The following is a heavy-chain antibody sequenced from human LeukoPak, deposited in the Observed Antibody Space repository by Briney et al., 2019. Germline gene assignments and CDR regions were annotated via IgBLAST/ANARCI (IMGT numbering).Heavy chain of an antibody. Sequence: GGSLRLSCAASGFTFSSYSMNWVRQAPGKGLEWVSSISSSSSYIYYADSVKGRFTISRDNSKNTLYLQMNSLRAEDTAVYYCAKDIRSTYAVAAPAIDYWGQGTLVTVSS. CDR3: AKDIRSTYAVAAPAIDY. D-gene: IGHD6-19*01. V-gene: IGHV3-21*04. J-gene: IGHJ4*02. CDR2: ISSSSSYI. CDR1: GFTFSSYS.